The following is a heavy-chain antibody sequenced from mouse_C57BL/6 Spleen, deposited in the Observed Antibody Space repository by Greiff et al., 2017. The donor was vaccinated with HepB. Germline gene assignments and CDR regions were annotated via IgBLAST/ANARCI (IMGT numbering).Heavy chain of an antibody. CDR3: ARDGPGGAMDY. V-gene: IGHV1-52*01. D-gene: IGHD1-2*01. CDR2: IDPSDSET. Sequence: QVQLQQPGAELVRPGSSVKLSCKASGYTFTSYWMHWVKQRPIQGLEWIGNIDPSDSETHYNQKFKDKATLTVDKSSSTAYMQLSSLTSEDSAVYYCARDGPGGAMDYWGRGTSVTVSS. CDR1: GYTFTSYW. J-gene: IGHJ4*01.